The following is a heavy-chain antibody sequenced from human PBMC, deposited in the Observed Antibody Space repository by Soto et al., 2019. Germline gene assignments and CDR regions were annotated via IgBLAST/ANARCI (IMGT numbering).Heavy chain of an antibody. J-gene: IGHJ3*02. CDR3: ARSGYYDSSGYYYRDAFDI. CDR1: GFTFSSYS. V-gene: IGHV3-48*02. D-gene: IGHD3-22*01. CDR2: ISSSSSTI. Sequence: GSLRLSCAASGFTFSSYSMNWVRQAPGKGLEWVSYISSSSSTIYYADSVKGRFTISRDNAKNSLYLQMNSLRDEDTAVYYCARSGYYDSSGYYYRDAFDIWGQGTMVTVSS.